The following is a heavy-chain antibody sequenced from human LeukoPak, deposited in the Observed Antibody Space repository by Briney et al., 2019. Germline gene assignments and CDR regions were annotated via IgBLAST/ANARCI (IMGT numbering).Heavy chain of an antibody. CDR3: ARVPSKGYDSSGYYYAFDI. V-gene: IGHV3-7*01. CDR1: GGSISSYY. D-gene: IGHD3-22*01. J-gene: IGHJ3*02. CDR2: IKQDGSEK. Sequence: ETLSLTCTVSGGSISSYYWSWIRQAPGKGLEWVANIKQDGSEKYYVDSVKGRFTISRDNAKNSLYLQMNSLRAEDTAVYYCARVPSKGYDSSGYYYAFDIWGQGTMVTVSS.